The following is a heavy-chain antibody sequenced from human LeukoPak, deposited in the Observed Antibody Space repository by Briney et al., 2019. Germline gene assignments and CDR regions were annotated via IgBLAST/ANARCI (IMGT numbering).Heavy chain of an antibody. CDR2: ISSGSSTI. J-gene: IGHJ6*03. Sequence: GRSLSLSCAASGFTFSSYSMNWVRQAPRKGPEWVSYISSGSSTIYYADSVKGRFTISRDNAKNSLYLQMNSLRAEDTAVYYCARDDDVWGNPYYYYYMDLWGKGTTVTVSS. CDR1: GFTFSSYS. CDR3: ARDDDVWGNPYYYYYMDL. V-gene: IGHV3-48*01. D-gene: IGHD3-16*01.